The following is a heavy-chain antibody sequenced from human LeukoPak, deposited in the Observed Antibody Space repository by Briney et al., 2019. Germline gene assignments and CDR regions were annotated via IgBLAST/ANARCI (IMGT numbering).Heavy chain of an antibody. CDR3: ARGGIQVSGIDEFDY. V-gene: IGHV3-13*01. CDR2: IGIRGDT. J-gene: IGHJ4*02. CDR1: GFTFIDYD. D-gene: IGHD6-19*01. Sequence: GGSLRLSCAASGFTFIDYDMHWVRQVIGKGLEWVSAIGIRGDTHYSGSVKGRFTISREIAESSLNLQMNSLRAEDTAVYYCARGGIQVSGIDEFDYWGQGTLVTVSS.